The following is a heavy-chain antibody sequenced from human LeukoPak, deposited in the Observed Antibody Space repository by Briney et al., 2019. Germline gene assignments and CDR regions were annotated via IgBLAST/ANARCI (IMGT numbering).Heavy chain of an antibody. CDR2: IRFDGRNT. V-gene: IGHV3-30*02. D-gene: IGHD3-22*01. CDR1: GFTFSTYG. CDR3: AKEGAYDGSGYYWGFDY. J-gene: IGHJ4*02. Sequence: GGSLRLSCAAPGFTFSTYGIHWVRQAPGKGLEWVASIRFDGRNTFYADFVKGRFTISRDNSKNTLFLQLNSLTPEDTAVYYCAKEGAYDGSGYYWGFDYWGQGTLVIVSS.